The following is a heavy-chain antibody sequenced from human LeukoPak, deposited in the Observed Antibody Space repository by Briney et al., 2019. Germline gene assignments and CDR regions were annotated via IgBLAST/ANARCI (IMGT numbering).Heavy chain of an antibody. CDR1: GFTFSDYY. Sequence: GGSLRLSCAASGFTFSDYYMSWIRQAPGKGLEWVSYISSSGSSIYYADSVKGRFTISRDNAKNSLYLQMNSLRAEDTAVYYCVPMTTVTPGDYWGQGTLVTVSS. J-gene: IGHJ4*02. CDR2: ISSSGSSI. CDR3: VPMTTVTPGDY. D-gene: IGHD4-17*01. V-gene: IGHV3-11*04.